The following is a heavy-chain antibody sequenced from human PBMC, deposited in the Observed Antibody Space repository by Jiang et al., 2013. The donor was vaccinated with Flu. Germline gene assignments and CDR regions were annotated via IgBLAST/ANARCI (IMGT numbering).Heavy chain of an antibody. Sequence: VQLVESGGGLVKPGGSLRLSCAASGFTFSGYSMNWVRQAPGKGLEWVSSISSSSSYIYYVDSVKGRFTISRDNAKNSLYLQMNSLRAEDTAVYYCARDRPVKNKGGNWFDPWGQGTLVTVSS. CDR2: ISSSSSYI. CDR1: GFTFSGYS. J-gene: IGHJ5*02. CDR3: ARDRPVKNKGGNWFDP. D-gene: IGHD1/OR15-1a*01. V-gene: IGHV3-21*01.